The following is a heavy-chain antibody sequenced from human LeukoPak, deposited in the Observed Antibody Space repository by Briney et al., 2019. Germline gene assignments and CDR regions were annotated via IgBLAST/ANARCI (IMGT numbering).Heavy chain of an antibody. CDR2: VSGGGSST. Sequence: GGSLRLSCVASGFTFSNYAMNWVRQAPGKGLEWVSGVSGGGSSTYYADSVKGRFTISRDNSKNMLYLQMNSLRAEDTAVYYCAKLNNWNDLSYFDYWGQGTLVTVSS. CDR1: GFTFSNYA. D-gene: IGHD1-1*01. V-gene: IGHV3-23*01. J-gene: IGHJ4*02. CDR3: AKLNNWNDLSYFDY.